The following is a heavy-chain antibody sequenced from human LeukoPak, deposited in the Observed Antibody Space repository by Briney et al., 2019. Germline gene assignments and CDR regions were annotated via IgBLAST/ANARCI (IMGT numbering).Heavy chain of an antibody. J-gene: IGHJ6*02. CDR1: GFTFSSYW. D-gene: IGHD2-2*01. CDR3: ARGVVVPAAMRNYYYYYGMDV. V-gene: IGHV3-74*01. Sequence: GGSLRLSCAASGFTFSSYWMYWVRQAPGKGLVWVSRINSDGSNTSYADSVKGRFTISRDNAKNTLYLQMNSLRAEDTAVYYCARGVVVPAAMRNYYYYYGMDVWGQGTTVTVSS. CDR2: INSDGSNT.